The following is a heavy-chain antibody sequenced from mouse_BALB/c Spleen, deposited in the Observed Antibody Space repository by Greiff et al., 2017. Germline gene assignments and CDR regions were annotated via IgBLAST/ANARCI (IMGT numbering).Heavy chain of an antibody. D-gene: IGHD2-1*01. CDR3: ARGGVLGNYVAY. V-gene: IGHV5-6-5*01. CDR1: GFTFSSYA. CDR2: ISSGGST. Sequence: EVQLVESGGGLVKPGGSLKLSCAASGFTFSSYAMSWVRQTPEKRLEWVASISSGGSTYYPDSVKGRFTISRDNARNILYLQMSSLRSEDTAMYYCARGGVLGNYVAYWGQGTLVTVSA. J-gene: IGHJ3*01.